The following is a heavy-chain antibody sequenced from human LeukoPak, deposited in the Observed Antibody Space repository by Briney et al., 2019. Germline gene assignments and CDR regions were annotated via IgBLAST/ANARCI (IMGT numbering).Heavy chain of an antibody. Sequence: GASVKVSCTASGGTFSSYAISWVRQAPGQGLEWMGGIIPIFGTANYAQKFQGRVTITADESTSTAYMELSSLRSEDTAVYYCAREWVDACTNGVCYGDYYYYGMDVWGQGTTVTVSS. J-gene: IGHJ6*02. V-gene: IGHV1-69*13. CDR1: GGTFSSYA. D-gene: IGHD2-8*01. CDR2: IIPIFGTA. CDR3: AREWVDACTNGVCYGDYYYYGMDV.